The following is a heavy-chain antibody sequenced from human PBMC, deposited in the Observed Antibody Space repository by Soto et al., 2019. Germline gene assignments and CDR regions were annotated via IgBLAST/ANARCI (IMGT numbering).Heavy chain of an antibody. J-gene: IGHJ4*02. CDR3: ARGRYSSGWFDF. V-gene: IGHV4-61*01. CDR2: TSYSGST. Sequence: QVQLQESGPGLVRPSEPLSLTCSVSGDSVSSPRFFWNWVRQPPGQGPECIGYTSYSGSTDYNDTLKSRVTISADTSKSQFSLNLRSVTAADTAVYYCARGRYSSGWFDFWGQGTLVTVSS. D-gene: IGHD6-19*01. CDR1: GDSVSSPRFF.